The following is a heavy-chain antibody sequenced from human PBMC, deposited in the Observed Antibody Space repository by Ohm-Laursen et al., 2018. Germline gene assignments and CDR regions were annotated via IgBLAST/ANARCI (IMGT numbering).Heavy chain of an antibody. CDR2: IGGSGSST. D-gene: IGHD3-10*01. CDR3: AKAHIADYYGSGSYYGY. V-gene: IGHV3-23*01. J-gene: IGHJ4*02. Sequence: SLRLSCTASGFTFSSYSMTWARQAPGKRLEWVAGIGGSGSSTYYADSVTGRFTISRDNPKNTLYLQMNSLRVEDTAVYYCAKAHIADYYGSGSYYGYWGQGTLVTVSS. CDR1: GFTFSSYS.